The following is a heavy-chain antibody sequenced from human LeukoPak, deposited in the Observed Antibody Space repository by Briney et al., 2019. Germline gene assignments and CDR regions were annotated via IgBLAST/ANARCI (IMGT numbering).Heavy chain of an antibody. CDR2: IYYSGST. J-gene: IGHJ6*03. Sequence: SETLSLTCTVSGGSSSRYYWSWIRQPPGKGLEWIGYIYYSGSTNYNPSLKSRVTISVDTSKNQFSLKLNSVTAADTAVYYCARATYYHDSSGYSYYHYYYMDVWGKGTTVTISS. CDR3: ARATYYHDSSGYSYYHYYYMDV. D-gene: IGHD3-22*01. CDR1: GGSSSRYY. V-gene: IGHV4-59*01.